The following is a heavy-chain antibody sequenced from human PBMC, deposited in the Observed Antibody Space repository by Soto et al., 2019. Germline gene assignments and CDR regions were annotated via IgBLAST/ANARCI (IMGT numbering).Heavy chain of an antibody. V-gene: IGHV3-30-3*01. CDR3: ARDSYDYVWGSYRFFPQYYFDY. D-gene: IGHD3-16*02. CDR1: GFTFSSYA. J-gene: IGHJ4*02. Sequence: GGSMRLSCAASGFTFSSYAMHWVRQAPGKGLEWVAVISYDGSNKYYADSVKGRFTISRDNSKNTLYLQMNSLRAEDTAVYYCARDSYDYVWGSYRFFPQYYFDYWGQGTLVTVSS. CDR2: ISYDGSNK.